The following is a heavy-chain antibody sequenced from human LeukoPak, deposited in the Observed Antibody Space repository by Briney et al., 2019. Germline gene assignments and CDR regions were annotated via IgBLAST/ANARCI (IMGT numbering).Heavy chain of an antibody. J-gene: IGHJ4*02. V-gene: IGHV4-4*02. CDR2: IYHTGNT. D-gene: IGHD7-27*01. Sequence: SGTLSLTCAVSGDSISSSNGWSWVRQPPGKGLEWIGEIYHTGNTNYNPSLKSRVTISVDTSKNQFSLKLSSVTAADTAVYYCARRPSTGEGTKDYWGQGTLVTVSS. CDR1: GDSISSSNG. CDR3: ARRPSTGEGTKDY.